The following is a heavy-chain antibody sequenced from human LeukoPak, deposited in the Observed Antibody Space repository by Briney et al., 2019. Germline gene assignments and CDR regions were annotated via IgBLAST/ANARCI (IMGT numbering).Heavy chain of an antibody. D-gene: IGHD3-22*01. J-gene: IGHJ4*02. CDR3: ARGGPGTTYYYDSSGYYPLDY. V-gene: IGHV5-51*01. CDR1: GYSFTSYW. CDR2: IYPGDSDT. Sequence: GESLKISCKGSGYSFTSYWIGWVRQMPGKGLEWMGMIYPGDSDTRYSPSFQGQVTISADKSISTAYLQWSSLKASDTAMYYCARGGPGTTYYYDSSGYYPLDYWGQGTLVTVSS.